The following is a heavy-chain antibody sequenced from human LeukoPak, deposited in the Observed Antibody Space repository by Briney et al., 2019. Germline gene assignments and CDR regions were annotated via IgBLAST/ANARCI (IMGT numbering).Heavy chain of an antibody. CDR3: ARAATVTAESAFGY. CDR2: ISSSGNTI. J-gene: IGHJ4*02. V-gene: IGHV3-48*03. CDR1: GFTFSTYE. D-gene: IGHD4-17*01. Sequence: PGGSLRLSCAASGFTFSTYEMNWVRQAPGKGLEWLSYISSSGNTIYYADSVKGRFTISKDNAKNSLYLQMNSLRAEDTAVYYCARAATVTAESAFGYWGQGTLVTVSS.